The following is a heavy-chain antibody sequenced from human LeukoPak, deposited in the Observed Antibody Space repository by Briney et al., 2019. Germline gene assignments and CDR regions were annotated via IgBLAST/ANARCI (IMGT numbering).Heavy chain of an antibody. Sequence: EASVKVSCKASGYTFSNYAMHWVRQAPGQRLEWMGWINAGNGNTRYSQEVKGRVTITADESTSTAYMELSSLRSEDTAVYYCARDRLYSGYDLYYMDVWGKGTTVTISS. CDR1: GYTFSNYA. D-gene: IGHD5-12*01. J-gene: IGHJ6*03. CDR2: INAGNGNT. V-gene: IGHV1-3*03. CDR3: ARDRLYSGYDLYYMDV.